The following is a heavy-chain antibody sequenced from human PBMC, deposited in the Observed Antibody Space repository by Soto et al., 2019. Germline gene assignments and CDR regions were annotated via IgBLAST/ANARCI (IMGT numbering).Heavy chain of an antibody. CDR3: ARDGVWGCISTSCPPRDAFDI. V-gene: IGHV4-39*02. J-gene: IGHJ3*02. CDR2: IYYSGST. CDR1: GGSISSSSYY. D-gene: IGHD2-2*01. Sequence: QLQLQESGPGLVKPSETLSLTCTVSGGSISSSSYYWGWIRQPPGKGPEWIGSIYYSGSTYYNPSLKSRVPISGDTSKNQFSLKLSSVTAADTAVYYCARDGVWGCISTSCPPRDAFDIWGQGTMVTVSS.